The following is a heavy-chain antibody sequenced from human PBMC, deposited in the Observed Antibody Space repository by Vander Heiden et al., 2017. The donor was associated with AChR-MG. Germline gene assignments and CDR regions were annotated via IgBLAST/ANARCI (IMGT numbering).Heavy chain of an antibody. D-gene: IGHD6-6*01. J-gene: IGHJ4*02. Sequence: QVQLGESGGGVVQPGRSLRLSCAASGFTLSSYAMHWVRQAQGKGLEWVAVISYDGSNKYYADSVKGRFTISRDNSKNTLYLQMNSLRAEDTAVYYCARGVIAARGPLDYWGQGTLVTVSS. V-gene: IGHV3-30-3*01. CDR1: GFTLSSYA. CDR2: ISYDGSNK. CDR3: ARGVIAARGPLDY.